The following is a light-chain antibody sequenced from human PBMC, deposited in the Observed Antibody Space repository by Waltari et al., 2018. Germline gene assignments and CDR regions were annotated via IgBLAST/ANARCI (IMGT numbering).Light chain of an antibody. J-gene: IGLJ2*01. CDR2: EDK. Sequence: YVLTQPPSVSVTPGRTARSPCGGNTSGRKTVHWYQQKPGQAPVLVVYEDKERPSGLPERFSASNSGNTATLTISGVAAGDEADYYCQVWDRTGDHVIFGGGTKLTVL. V-gene: IGLV3-21*03. CDR1: TSGRKT. CDR3: QVWDRTGDHVI.